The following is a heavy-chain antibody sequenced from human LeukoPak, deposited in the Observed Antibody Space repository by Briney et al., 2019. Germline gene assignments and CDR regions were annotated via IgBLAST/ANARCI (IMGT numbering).Heavy chain of an antibody. V-gene: IGHV3-21*01. Sequence: GGSLRLSCAASGFTFSSYSMNWVRQAPGKGLEWVSCISSSSSYIYYADSVKGRFTISRDNAKNSLYLQMSSLRAEDTAVYYCARAHNWKYGSFDFWGQGTLVTVSS. CDR1: GFTFSSYS. D-gene: IGHD1-7*01. CDR2: ISSSSSYI. CDR3: ARAHNWKYGSFDF. J-gene: IGHJ4*02.